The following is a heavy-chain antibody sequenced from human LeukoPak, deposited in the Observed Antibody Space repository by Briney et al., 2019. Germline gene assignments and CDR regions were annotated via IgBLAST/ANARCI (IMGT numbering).Heavy chain of an antibody. CDR2: TYYRSKWYN. D-gene: IGHD6-13*01. Sequence: SQTLSLTCDISGDSVSANSAAWNWIRQSPSRGLEWLGRTYYRSKWYNDYAVSVKSRITINPDTSKNQFSLRLSSVTPEDTAVYYCARENKDSSTWYYNWFDPWGPGTLVTVSS. CDR1: GDSVSANSAA. J-gene: IGHJ5*02. V-gene: IGHV6-1*01. CDR3: ARENKDSSTWYYNWFDP.